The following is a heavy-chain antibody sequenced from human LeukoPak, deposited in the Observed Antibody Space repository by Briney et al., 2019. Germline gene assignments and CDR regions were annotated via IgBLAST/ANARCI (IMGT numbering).Heavy chain of an antibody. Sequence: SGGSLRLSCAASGFTFSSYAMSWVRQAPGKGLEWVSAISGSGGSTYYADSVKGRFTISRDNSKNTLYLQMNSLRAEDTAVYYCAKVTTNSNYAYFDYWGQGILVTVSS. V-gene: IGHV3-23*01. CDR3: AKVTTNSNYAYFDY. CDR2: ISGSGGST. CDR1: GFTFSSYA. D-gene: IGHD4-11*01. J-gene: IGHJ4*02.